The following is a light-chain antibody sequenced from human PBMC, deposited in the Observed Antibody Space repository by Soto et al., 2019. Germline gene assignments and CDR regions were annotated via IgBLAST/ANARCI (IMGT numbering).Light chain of an antibody. CDR1: QSLLHSNGYNY. J-gene: IGKJ1*01. CDR2: LGS. V-gene: IGKV2-28*01. Sequence: DIVMTQSPLSLPVTPGEPASISCRSSQSLLHSNGYNYLDWYQQRPGQSPQIRIYLGSSRASGVPDRFSGSGSGTDFTLKINRVEAEDVGSYYCMQARQAPWSFGQGTKVEIK. CDR3: MQARQAPWS.